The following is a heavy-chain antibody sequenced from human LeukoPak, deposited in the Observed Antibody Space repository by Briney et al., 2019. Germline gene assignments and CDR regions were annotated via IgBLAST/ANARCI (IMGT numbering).Heavy chain of an antibody. J-gene: IGHJ4*02. CDR2: INPNSGGT. CDR1: GYTFTSYY. V-gene: IGHV1-2*02. Sequence: ASVKVSCKASGYTFTSYYMHWVRQAPGQGLEWMGWINPNSGGTNYAQKFQGRVTMTRDTSISTAYMELSRLRSDDTAVYYCARTIVALRLEIDYWGQGTLVTVSS. CDR3: ARTIVALRLEIDY. D-gene: IGHD5-12*01.